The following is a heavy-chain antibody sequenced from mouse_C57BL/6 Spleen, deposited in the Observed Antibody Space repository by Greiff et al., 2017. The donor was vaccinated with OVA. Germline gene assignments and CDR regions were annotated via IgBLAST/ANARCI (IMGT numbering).Heavy chain of an antibody. Sequence: QVQLQQPGAELVKPGASVKMSCKASGYTFTSYWITWVKQRPGQGLEWIGDIYPGSGSTNYNEKFKSKATLTVDTSSSTAYMQLSSLTSEDSAVYYCARAYPYDGYFDYWGQGTTLTVSS. D-gene: IGHD2-12*01. V-gene: IGHV1-55*01. CDR2: IYPGSGST. J-gene: IGHJ2*01. CDR1: GYTFTSYW. CDR3: ARAYPYDGYFDY.